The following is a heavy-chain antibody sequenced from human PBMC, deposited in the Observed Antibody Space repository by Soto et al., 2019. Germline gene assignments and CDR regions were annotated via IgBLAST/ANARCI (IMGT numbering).Heavy chain of an antibody. CDR2: INWNSGTK. V-gene: IGHV3-9*01. CDR3: TKDRVALIRGWFDT. Sequence: EAQLVESGGDLVQPGTSLRLSCAASGFTFDDYAMSWVRQVPGKGLEWVSGINWNSGTKGYADSVKGRFTISRDNAKNSLYLQMIRLRADDTVLYYCTKDRVALIRGWFDTWGQGIQVTVAA. CDR1: GFTFDDYA. J-gene: IGHJ5*02. D-gene: IGHD2-21*01.